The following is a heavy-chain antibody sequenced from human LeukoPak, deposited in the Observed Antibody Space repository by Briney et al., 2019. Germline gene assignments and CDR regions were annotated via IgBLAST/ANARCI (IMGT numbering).Heavy chain of an antibody. V-gene: IGHV3-21*04. CDR3: ARDLAVAD. Sequence: PGRSLRLSCAASGFTFSSYGMHWVRQAPGKGLEWVSSISSSSTYIYYADSVKGRFTISRDNAKNSLYLQLNSLRAEDTAVYYCARDLAVADWGQGTLVTVSS. J-gene: IGHJ4*02. CDR2: ISSSSTYI. CDR1: GFTFSSYG. D-gene: IGHD6-19*01.